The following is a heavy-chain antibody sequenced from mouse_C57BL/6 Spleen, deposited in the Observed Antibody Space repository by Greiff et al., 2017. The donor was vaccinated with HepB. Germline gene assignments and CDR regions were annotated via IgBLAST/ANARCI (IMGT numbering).Heavy chain of an antibody. Sequence: QVQLQQPGAELVKPGASVKVSCKASGYTFTSYWMHWVKQRPGQGLEWIGRIHPSDSDTNYNQKFKGKATLTVDKSSSTASMQLSSLTSEDSAVYYFAIGTTVGYAMDYWGQGTSVTVSS. J-gene: IGHJ4*01. CDR2: IHPSDSDT. CDR3: AIGTTVGYAMDY. CDR1: GYTFTSYW. D-gene: IGHD1-1*01. V-gene: IGHV1-74*01.